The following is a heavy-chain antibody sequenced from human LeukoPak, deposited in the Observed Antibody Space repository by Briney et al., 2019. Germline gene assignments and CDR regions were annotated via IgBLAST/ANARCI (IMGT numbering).Heavy chain of an antibody. J-gene: IGHJ4*02. D-gene: IGHD6-13*01. V-gene: IGHV3-23*01. Sequence: GGSLRLSCAASGFTFSTYAMSWVRQAPGKGLEWVSTIGASASSTYYADSVKGRFTISRDNSEKTLSLQMDSLKAEDTAIYYCVKVGVGTSWYFDCWGQGTLVTVSS. CDR3: VKVGVGTSWYFDC. CDR1: GFTFSTYA. CDR2: IGASASST.